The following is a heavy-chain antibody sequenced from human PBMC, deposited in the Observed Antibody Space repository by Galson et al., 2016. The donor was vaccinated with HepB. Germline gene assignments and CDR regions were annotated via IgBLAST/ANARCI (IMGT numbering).Heavy chain of an antibody. J-gene: IGHJ4*02. Sequence: SLRLSCAASGFTFSGYGMHWVRQAPGMGLEWVAADSRDERRKWYADSVQGRFTISRDNFNNMLFLQMNSLRAEDTAVYYCARRHEYCPPVGCSVDYWGQGTLVSVSS. CDR2: DSRDERRK. CDR3: ARRHEYCPPVGCSVDY. CDR1: GFTFSGYG. D-gene: IGHD2/OR15-2a*01. V-gene: IGHV3-30*03.